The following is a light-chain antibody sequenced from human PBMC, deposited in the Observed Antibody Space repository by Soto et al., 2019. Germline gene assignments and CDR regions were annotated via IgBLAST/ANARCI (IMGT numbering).Light chain of an antibody. CDR3: SSYTSSNTLYV. Sequence: QSALTQPASVSGPPGQSITISCTGTSSDVGTYNYVSWYQHHPGKAPKLMIFDVSNRPSGVSNRFSGSKSGNTASLTISGLQADDEADYYCSSYTSSNTLYVFGTGTKVTVL. V-gene: IGLV2-14*03. CDR1: SSDVGTYNY. J-gene: IGLJ1*01. CDR2: DVS.